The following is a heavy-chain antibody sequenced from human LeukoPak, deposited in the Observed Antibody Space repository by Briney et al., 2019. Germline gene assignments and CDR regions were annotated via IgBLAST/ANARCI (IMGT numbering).Heavy chain of an antibody. CDR2: ISSSGSTI. D-gene: IGHD3-22*01. J-gene: IGHJ4*02. Sequence: GGSLRLSCSASGFTFSSYDMSWVRQAPGKGLEWVSYISSSGSTIYYADSVKGRFTIPRDNAKNSLYLQMNSLRAEDTAVYYCASSGYDSSGYPIDYWGQGTLVTVSS. V-gene: IGHV3-48*03. CDR1: GFTFSSYD. CDR3: ASSGYDSSGYPIDY.